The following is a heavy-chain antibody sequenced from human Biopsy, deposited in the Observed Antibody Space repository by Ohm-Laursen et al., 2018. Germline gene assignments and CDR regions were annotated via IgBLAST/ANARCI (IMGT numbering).Heavy chain of an antibody. D-gene: IGHD3-9*01. J-gene: IGHJ1*01. Sequence: SSVKVSCKAPGGTFSNYGVNWVRQAPGQGLEWLGGNIPILGTGNYAQKFQDRVTVAADTSTSTATMELRSLRSDDTPVYYCATKLTGYFHHWGQGILVIVSS. CDR1: GGTFSNYG. CDR3: ATKLTGYFHH. V-gene: IGHV1-69*06. CDR2: NIPILGTG.